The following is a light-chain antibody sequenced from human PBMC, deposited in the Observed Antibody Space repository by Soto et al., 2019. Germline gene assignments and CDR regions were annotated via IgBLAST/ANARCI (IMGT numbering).Light chain of an antibody. V-gene: IGKV1-27*01. Sequence: IQMTQSASSLSAYVGDRVTITCRASQGISNYLAWYQQKPGKVPKLLIYAASTLQSGVPSRFSGSGSGTDFTLTISSLQPEDVATYSCQKYNSAPPTFGQGTKVEIK. J-gene: IGKJ1*01. CDR1: QGISNY. CDR3: QKYNSAPPT. CDR2: AAS.